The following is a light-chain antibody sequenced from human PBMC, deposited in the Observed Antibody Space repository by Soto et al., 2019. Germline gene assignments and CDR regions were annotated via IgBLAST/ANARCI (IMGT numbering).Light chain of an antibody. CDR3: QQYNNWPPRT. Sequence: ENVLTQSPATPSFSPGEGATLSCSASQSVGSYLAWYQQKLGQAPRLLIYGASTRATGIPARFSGSGSGTEFTLTISSLQSEDFAVYYCQQYNNWPPRTFGQGTKVDIK. J-gene: IGKJ1*01. CDR1: QSVGSY. CDR2: GAS. V-gene: IGKV3-15*01.